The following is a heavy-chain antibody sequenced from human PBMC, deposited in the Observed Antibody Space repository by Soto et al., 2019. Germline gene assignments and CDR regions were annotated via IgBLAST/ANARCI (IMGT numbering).Heavy chain of an antibody. J-gene: IGHJ4*02. CDR2: INPSGGST. Sequence: QVQLVQSGAEVKKPGASVKVSCKASGYTFTSYYMHWVRQAPGQGLEWMGIINPSGGSTSYAQKFQGRVTMTRDTSTSTVYKELSSLRSEDTAVYYCARDRTPETIPLRVAGTSYVDYWGQGTLVTVSS. CDR3: ARDRTPETIPLRVAGTSYVDY. V-gene: IGHV1-46*03. CDR1: GYTFTSYY. D-gene: IGHD6-19*01.